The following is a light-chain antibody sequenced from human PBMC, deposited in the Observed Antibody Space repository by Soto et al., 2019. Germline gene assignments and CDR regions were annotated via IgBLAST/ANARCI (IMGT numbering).Light chain of an antibody. V-gene: IGKV3-20*01. CDR2: GAS. CDR1: QSVSSKY. CDR3: HQYGSSPYS. J-gene: IGKJ2*03. Sequence: EILLTQSPGTLSLSPGERVTLSCRASQSVSSKYLAWYQQKPGQAPRLLIYGASSRATGIPHRFTGSGSGTDFTLTISRLEPEDFAVYFCHQYGSSPYSFGQGTRLDIK.